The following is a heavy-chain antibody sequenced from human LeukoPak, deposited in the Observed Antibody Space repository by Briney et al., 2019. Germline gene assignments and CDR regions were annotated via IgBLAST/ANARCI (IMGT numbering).Heavy chain of an antibody. CDR2: INPNSGGT. CDR1: GYAFTGYC. Sequence: ASVKVSCKASGYAFTGYCIHWVRQAPGQGLEWMGRINPNSGGTNYAQNFQGRVTMTRDTSISTAYMELTRLRSDDTAVYYCARMDTGGSSSPNWFDPWGQGTLVTVSS. D-gene: IGHD2-8*02. CDR3: ARMDTGGSSSPNWFDP. J-gene: IGHJ5*02. V-gene: IGHV1-2*06.